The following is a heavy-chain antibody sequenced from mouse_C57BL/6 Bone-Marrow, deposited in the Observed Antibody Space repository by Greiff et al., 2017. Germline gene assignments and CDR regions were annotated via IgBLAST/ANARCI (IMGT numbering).Heavy chain of an antibody. D-gene: IGHD1-1*01. CDR1: GFNIKDDY. J-gene: IGHJ4*01. CDR2: IDPENGDT. CDR3: TTHYYGSSYAMDY. V-gene: IGHV14-4*01. Sequence: VQLMESGAELVRPGASVKLSCTASGFNIKDDYMHWVKQRPEQGLEWIGWIDPENGDTEYASKFQGKATITADTASNTAYLQLSSLTSEDTAVYYCTTHYYGSSYAMDYWGQGTSVTVSS.